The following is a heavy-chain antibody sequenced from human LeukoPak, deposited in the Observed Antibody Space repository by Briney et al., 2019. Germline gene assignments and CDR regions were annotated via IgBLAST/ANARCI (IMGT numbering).Heavy chain of an antibody. D-gene: IGHD2-15*01. J-gene: IGHJ6*02. CDR2: IYIDGNT. CDR1: GFSVTSKY. CDR3: ARGGVVVALGSYGMDV. Sequence: GGSLRLSCAASGFSVTSKYMNRVRQAPGKGLEWVSVIYIDGNTYYADSVKGRFTISRDNSKNTLYLQMNTLRAEDTAVYYCARGGVVVALGSYGMDVWGQGTTVTVSS. V-gene: IGHV3-53*01.